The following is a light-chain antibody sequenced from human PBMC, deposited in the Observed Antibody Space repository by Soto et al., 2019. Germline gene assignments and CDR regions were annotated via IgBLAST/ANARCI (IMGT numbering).Light chain of an antibody. Sequence: QSVLTQPASVSGSPGQSITISCTGTSSDVGNYNLVSWYQQHPGKAPKLIIYEDTKRPSGVSNRFSGSKSGNTASLTISGLQAEDEADYYCCSYADSSTYVFGTGTKVTGL. CDR3: CSYADSSTYV. J-gene: IGLJ1*01. CDR2: EDT. CDR1: SSDVGNYNL. V-gene: IGLV2-23*01.